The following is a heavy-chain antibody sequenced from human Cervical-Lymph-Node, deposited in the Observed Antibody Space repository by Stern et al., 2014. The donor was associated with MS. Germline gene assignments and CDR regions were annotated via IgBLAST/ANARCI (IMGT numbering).Heavy chain of an antibody. CDR1: GGTFTNYA. D-gene: IGHD3-22*01. Sequence: MQLVESGAELKKPGSSVKVSCKAPGGTFTNYAFTWVRQAPGQGLEWMGGIMPVFGTSHYAQKFRGRVTITADKSTSTAYMELSSLRSEDTAVYYCARTYYFDDSGYYYPHYYYGMDVWGQGTTVTVSS. CDR3: ARTYYFDDSGYYYPHYYYGMDV. CDR2: IMPVFGTS. J-gene: IGHJ6*02. V-gene: IGHV1-69*06.